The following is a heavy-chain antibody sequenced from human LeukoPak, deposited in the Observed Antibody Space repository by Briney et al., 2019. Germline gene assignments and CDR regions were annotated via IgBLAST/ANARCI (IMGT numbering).Heavy chain of an antibody. Sequence: GASVKVSCKASGYTFTGYYMHWVRQAPGQGLEWMGWINPNSGGTNYAQKFQGRVTMTRDTSISTAYMELSRLRFDDTAVYYCAREGVGDTNDAFDIWGQGTMVTVSS. CDR1: GYTFTGYY. D-gene: IGHD1-26*01. CDR2: INPNSGGT. CDR3: AREGVGDTNDAFDI. V-gene: IGHV1-2*02. J-gene: IGHJ3*02.